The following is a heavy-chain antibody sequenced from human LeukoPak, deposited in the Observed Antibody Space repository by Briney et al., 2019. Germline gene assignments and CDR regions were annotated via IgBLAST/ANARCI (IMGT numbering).Heavy chain of an antibody. CDR1: GYSFTSYW. D-gene: IGHD3-22*01. V-gene: IGHV5-51*01. CDR3: ARQGDYDSSGYYPNWFDP. CDR2: IYPGDSDT. J-gene: IGHJ5*02. Sequence: GESLKISCKGSGYSFTSYWIGWVRQMPGKGLEWMGIIYPGDSDTRYSPSFQGQVTLSADKSISTAYLQWSSLKASDTAMYYCARQGDYDSSGYYPNWFDPWGQGTLVTVSS.